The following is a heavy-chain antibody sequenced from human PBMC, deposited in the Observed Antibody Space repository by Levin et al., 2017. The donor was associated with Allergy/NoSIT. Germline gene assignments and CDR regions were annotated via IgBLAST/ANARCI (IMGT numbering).Heavy chain of an antibody. CDR1: GFSFSSYA. CDR2: ISNNGGST. Sequence: PGESLKISCSASGFSFSSYAMHWVRQTPGMGLEYISAISNNGGSTYYADSVKGRFTISRDNSKNTLFLQMSSLRAEDAAVYYCVKASSNAYNSRKGGGDYWGQGTLDTVSS. CDR3: VKASSNAYNSRKGGGDY. V-gene: IGHV3-64D*06. D-gene: IGHD5-24*01. J-gene: IGHJ4*02.